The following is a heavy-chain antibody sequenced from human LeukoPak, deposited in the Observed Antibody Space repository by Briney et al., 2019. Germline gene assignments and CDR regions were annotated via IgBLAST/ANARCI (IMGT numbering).Heavy chain of an antibody. D-gene: IGHD2/OR15-2a*01. J-gene: IGHJ4*02. CDR1: GFTFNRYW. Sequence: PGGSLGLSCAASGFTFNRYWMHWVRQVPGKGLVWVSRINSDGSSTTYADSVKGRFTISRDNARNTLYLQMNSLRAEDTAVYYCARGRGTIYMFDYWGQGTLVTVSS. CDR2: INSDGSST. V-gene: IGHV3-74*01. CDR3: ARGRGTIYMFDY.